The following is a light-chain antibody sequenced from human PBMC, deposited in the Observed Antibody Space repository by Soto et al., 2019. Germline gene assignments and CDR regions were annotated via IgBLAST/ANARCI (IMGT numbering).Light chain of an antibody. Sequence: QSVLTQPASVSGSPGQSITISCTGTSSDIGGYNYVSWYQQHPGKVPKLMIYEVSNRPPGVSNRFSGSKSGNTASLTISGLQAEDEGDYYCSSYTTTNTLVFGGGTKLTVL. CDR1: SSDIGGYNY. CDR2: EVS. J-gene: IGLJ2*01. CDR3: SSYTTTNTLV. V-gene: IGLV2-14*01.